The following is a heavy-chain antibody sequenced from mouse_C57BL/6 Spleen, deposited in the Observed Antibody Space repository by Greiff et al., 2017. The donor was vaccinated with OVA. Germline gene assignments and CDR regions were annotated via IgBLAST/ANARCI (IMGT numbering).Heavy chain of an antibody. CDR2: IYPGDGDT. D-gene: IGHD3-3*01. Sequence: VQLQQSGPELVKPGASVKISCKASGYAFSSSWMNWVKQRPGKGLEWIGRIYPGDGDTNYNGKFKGKATLTADKSSSTAYMQLSSLTSEDSAVYFCAREGDGDYWGQGTTLTVSA. V-gene: IGHV1-82*01. J-gene: IGHJ2*01. CDR3: AREGDGDY. CDR1: GYAFSSSW.